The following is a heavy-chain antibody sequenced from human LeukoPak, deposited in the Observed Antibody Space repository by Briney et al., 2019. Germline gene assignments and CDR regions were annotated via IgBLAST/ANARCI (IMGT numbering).Heavy chain of an antibody. V-gene: IGHV4-59*01. J-gene: IGHJ4*02. Sequence: SETLSLTCTVSGGSISSYYWSWIRQPPGEGLEWIGYIYYSGSTNYNPSLKSRVTISVDTSKNQFSLKLSSVTAADTAVYYCARGGSGSYLSCYFDYWGQGTLVTVSS. CDR3: ARGGSGSYLSCYFDY. CDR2: IYYSGST. D-gene: IGHD1-26*01. CDR1: GGSISSYY.